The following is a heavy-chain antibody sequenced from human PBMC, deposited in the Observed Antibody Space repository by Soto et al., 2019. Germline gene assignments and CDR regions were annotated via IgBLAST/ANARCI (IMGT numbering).Heavy chain of an antibody. D-gene: IGHD3-22*01. J-gene: IGHJ4*02. Sequence: GGSLRLSCAASGFTFSTYAMHWVRQAPGKGLEWVAIISYNGNDKYSADSVKGRFTISRDNSKKTLYLQMNSLRAEDTAVYYCAKDIYSSGWSYYFDNWGQGTLVTVS. CDR2: ISYNGNDK. CDR3: AKDIYSSGWSYYFDN. CDR1: GFTFSTYA. V-gene: IGHV3-30*18.